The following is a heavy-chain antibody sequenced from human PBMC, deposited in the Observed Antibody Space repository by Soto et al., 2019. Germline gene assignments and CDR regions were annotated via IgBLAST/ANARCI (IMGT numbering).Heavy chain of an antibody. CDR1: GFTFSSYG. CDR3: AKDNKRPLYYYDSSGQYPSDY. V-gene: IGHV3-30*18. J-gene: IGHJ4*02. D-gene: IGHD3-22*01. Sequence: GGSLRLSCAASGFTFSSYGMHWVRQAPGKGLEWVAVISYDGSNKYYADSVKGRFTISRDNSKNTLYLQMNSLRAEDTAVYYCAKDNKRPLYYYDSSGQYPSDYWGQGTLVTVSS. CDR2: ISYDGSNK.